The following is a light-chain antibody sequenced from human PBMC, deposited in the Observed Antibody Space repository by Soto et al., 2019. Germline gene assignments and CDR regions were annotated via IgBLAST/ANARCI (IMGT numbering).Light chain of an antibody. CDR3: GTWDTSLSAGV. CDR2: DNS. J-gene: IGLJ3*02. V-gene: IGLV1-51*01. Sequence: QSVLTQPPSVSAAPGQKVTISCSGSGSNIGNNYVSWYQQLPGTAPKLLIYDNSKRPSGIPDRFSGSKSGTSATLDITGLQTGDEADYYCGTWDTSLSAGVFGGGTQLTVL. CDR1: GSNIGNNY.